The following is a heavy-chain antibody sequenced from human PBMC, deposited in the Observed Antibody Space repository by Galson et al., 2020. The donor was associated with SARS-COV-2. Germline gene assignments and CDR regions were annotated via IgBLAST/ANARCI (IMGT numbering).Heavy chain of an antibody. CDR2: VGTAGDT. D-gene: IGHD3-16*01. CDR3: VRVAGVNLAGGVIGDMDV. Sequence: GGSLRLSCAASGFTFGSFDLHWVRQVTGKRLEWVSGVGTAGDTYYSDSVRGRFTISREDATNSLYLQMNSLRAGDTAVYHCVRVAGVNLAGGVIGDMDVWGQGTTVTVSS. CDR1: GFTFGSFD. V-gene: IGHV3-13*01. J-gene: IGHJ6*02.